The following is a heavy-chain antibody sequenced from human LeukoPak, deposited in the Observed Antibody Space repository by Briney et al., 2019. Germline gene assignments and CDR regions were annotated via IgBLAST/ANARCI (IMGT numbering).Heavy chain of an antibody. CDR1: GGSFSGYY. Sequence: SETLSLTCAVYGGSFSGYYWSWIRQPPGKGLECIGEINHSGSTNYNPSLKSRVTISVDTSKNQFSLKLSSVTAADTAVYYCARVYSSSGYNWFDPWGQGTLVTVSS. J-gene: IGHJ5*02. V-gene: IGHV4-34*01. CDR2: INHSGST. CDR3: ARVYSSSGYNWFDP. D-gene: IGHD6-13*01.